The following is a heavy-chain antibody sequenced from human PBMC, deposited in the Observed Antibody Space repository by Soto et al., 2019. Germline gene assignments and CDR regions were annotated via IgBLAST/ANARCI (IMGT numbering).Heavy chain of an antibody. Sequence: SVKVSCKASGGTFSSYTISWVRQAPGQGLEWMGRIIPILGIANYAQKFQGRVTITADKSTSTAYMELSSLRSEDTAVYYCAALGTTVTTYYYYYGMDVWGQGTTVTAP. V-gene: IGHV1-69*02. CDR2: IIPILGIA. CDR1: GGTFSSYT. J-gene: IGHJ6*02. D-gene: IGHD4-17*01. CDR3: AALGTTVTTYYYYYGMDV.